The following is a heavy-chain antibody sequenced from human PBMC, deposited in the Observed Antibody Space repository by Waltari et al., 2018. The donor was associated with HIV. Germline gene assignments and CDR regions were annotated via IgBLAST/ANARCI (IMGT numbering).Heavy chain of an antibody. CDR1: GYTFRDYY. CDR3: TRSDGMATTLLHY. V-gene: IGHV1-2*02. Sequence: QVQLVQSGAEVKRPGASVTVSCKASGYTFRDYYLHWVRQAPGQGLEGMGWILPKSGDTRFAQEFQGRLTLTGDTSISTAYMELNRLTTDDTAVYYCTRSDGMATTLLHYWGQGTLVTVSS. D-gene: IGHD5-12*01. J-gene: IGHJ4*02. CDR2: ILPKSGDT.